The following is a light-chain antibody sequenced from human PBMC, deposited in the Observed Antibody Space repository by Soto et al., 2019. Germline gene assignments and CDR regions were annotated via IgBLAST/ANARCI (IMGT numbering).Light chain of an antibody. V-gene: IGLV1-40*01. J-gene: IGLJ2*01. CDR1: TSNIGAGYD. CDR2: ANN. Sequence: QSVLTQPPSVSGAPGQRVTISCTGSTSNIGAGYDVHWYQQLPGTAPKLFIYANNNRPSGVPDRFSGSKSGTSASLAITGLQADDEADYYCQSYDSSLSGVVFGGGTKLNVL. CDR3: QSYDSSLSGVV.